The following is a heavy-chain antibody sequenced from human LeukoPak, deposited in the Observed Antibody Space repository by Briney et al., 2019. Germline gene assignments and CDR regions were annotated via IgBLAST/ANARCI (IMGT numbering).Heavy chain of an antibody. Sequence: SETLSLTCTVSGGSISSYYWSWVRQPPGKGLEWVGYIYYSGSTNYNPSLKSRVTISVDTSKNQFSLKLSSVTAADTAVYYCAREGYYFWSGNERNAFDIWGQGTMVTVSS. D-gene: IGHD3-3*01. CDR3: AREGYYFWSGNERNAFDI. V-gene: IGHV4-59*01. CDR2: IYYSGST. J-gene: IGHJ3*02. CDR1: GGSISSYY.